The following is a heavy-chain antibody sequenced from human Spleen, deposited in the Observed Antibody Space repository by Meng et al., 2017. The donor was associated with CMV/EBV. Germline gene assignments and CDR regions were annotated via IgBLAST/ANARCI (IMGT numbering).Heavy chain of an antibody. D-gene: IGHD1-26*01. CDR1: GYTFTSYY. CDR2: TNPSGGGT. Sequence: ASVKVSCKASGYTFTSYYIHWVRQAPGQGLEWMGITNPSGGGTTYAQKFQGRVTMTRDTSTSTVYMELSSLRSEDTAMYYCVRRLSRGSSSRWFDPWGQGALVTVSS. V-gene: IGHV1-46*01. J-gene: IGHJ5*02. CDR3: VRRLSRGSSSRWFDP.